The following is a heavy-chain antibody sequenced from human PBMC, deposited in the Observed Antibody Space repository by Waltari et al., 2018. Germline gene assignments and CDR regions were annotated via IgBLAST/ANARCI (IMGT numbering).Heavy chain of an antibody. CDR2: ILPCDLYT. Sequence: EVQLVQSGAEVKKPGESLKISCKGSGYSFTSYWIGWVRQMPGKGLEWMGIILPCDLYTRYSPSFQGQVTISADKSIRTAYLQWSSLKASDTAMYYCARLGDGYNLNEPYYFDYWGQGTLVTVSS. J-gene: IGHJ4*02. CDR1: GYSFTSYW. V-gene: IGHV5-51*01. D-gene: IGHD5-12*01. CDR3: ARLGDGYNLNEPYYFDY.